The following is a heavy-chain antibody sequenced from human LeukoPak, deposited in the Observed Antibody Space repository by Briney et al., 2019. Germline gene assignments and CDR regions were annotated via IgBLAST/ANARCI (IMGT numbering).Heavy chain of an antibody. CDR1: GGSISSSSYY. CDR3: ARATGELFCDY. V-gene: IGHV4-39*07. J-gene: IGHJ4*02. Sequence: SETLSLTCTVSGGSISSSSYYWGWIRQPPGKGLEWIGSIYYSGSTYYNPSLKSRVTISVDTSKNQFSLKLSSVTAADTAVYYCARATGELFCDYWGQGTLVTVSS. CDR2: IYYSGST. D-gene: IGHD3-10*01.